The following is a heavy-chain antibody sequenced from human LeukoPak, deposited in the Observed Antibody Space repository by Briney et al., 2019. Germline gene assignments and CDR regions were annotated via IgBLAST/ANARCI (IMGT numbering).Heavy chain of an antibody. CDR3: AALTPYDYDSSGYREALVY. J-gene: IGHJ4*02. D-gene: IGHD3-22*01. CDR2: ISGRGSST. V-gene: IGHV3-23*01. Sequence: GGSLSLSCAASGFTFCSYAMIWVPEAPGKGVECVSDISGRGSSTYYADSVKGRFTISRDNTKNTLYPQMNSLRAENTAVDYCAALTPYDYDSSGYREALVYWGQGTLVTVSS. CDR1: GFTFCSYA.